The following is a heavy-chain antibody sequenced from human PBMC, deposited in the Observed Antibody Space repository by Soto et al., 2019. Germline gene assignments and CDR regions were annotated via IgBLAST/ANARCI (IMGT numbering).Heavy chain of an antibody. Sequence: EVQLVESGGGIVQPGGSLRLSCAASGFTFSSYWMHWVRQAPGKGLVWVSRINSDGSSTSYADSVKGRFTISRDNAKNTLYLQMNSLRAEDTAVYYCARDPVLRFLEWSNGMDVWGQGTTVTVSS. CDR3: ARDPVLRFLEWSNGMDV. D-gene: IGHD3-3*01. V-gene: IGHV3-74*01. CDR1: GFTFSSYW. CDR2: INSDGSST. J-gene: IGHJ6*02.